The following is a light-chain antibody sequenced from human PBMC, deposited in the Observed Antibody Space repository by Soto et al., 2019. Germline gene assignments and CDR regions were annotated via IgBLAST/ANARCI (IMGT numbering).Light chain of an antibody. J-gene: IGLJ1*01. V-gene: IGLV2-23*01. CDR2: EGS. CDR3: CSYAGSSTPHYV. CDR1: SSDVGSYNL. Sequence: QSALTQPASVSGSPGQSITISCTGTSSDVGSYNLVSWYQQHPGKAPKLMIYEGSKRPSGVSNRFSGSKSGNTASLTISGLQAEDEADYYCCSYAGSSTPHYVVGTGTKLTVL.